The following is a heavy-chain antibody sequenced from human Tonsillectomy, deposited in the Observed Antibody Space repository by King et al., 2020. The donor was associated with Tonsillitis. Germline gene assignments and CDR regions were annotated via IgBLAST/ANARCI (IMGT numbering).Heavy chain of an antibody. CDR2: ISSRSSTI. CDR3: ARDGGGNSPAFDI. V-gene: IGHV3-48*02. CDR1: GFTFSSYS. J-gene: IGHJ3*02. Sequence: VQLVQSGGDLVQPGGSLRLSCAASGFTFSSYSINWVRQAPGKGLEWVSYISSRSSTIYYADSVKGRFTISRDNAKNSLYLQMNSLRYEDTALYYCARDGGGNSPAFDIWGQGTMVTVSS. D-gene: IGHD4-23*01.